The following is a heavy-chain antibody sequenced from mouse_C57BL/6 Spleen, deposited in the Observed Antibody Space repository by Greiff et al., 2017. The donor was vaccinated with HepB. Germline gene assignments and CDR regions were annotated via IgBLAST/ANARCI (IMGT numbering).Heavy chain of an antibody. J-gene: IGHJ4*01. D-gene: IGHD6-5*01. CDR2: IYPGDGDT. V-gene: IGHV1-82*01. CDR1: GYAFSSSW. CDR3: APSYDYDAMDY. Sequence: QVQLQQSGPELVKPGASVKISCKASGYAFSSSWMNWVKQRPGKGLEWIGRIYPGDGDTNYNGKFKGKATLTADKSSSTAYMQLSSLTSEDSAVYFCAPSYDYDAMDYWGQGTSVTVSS.